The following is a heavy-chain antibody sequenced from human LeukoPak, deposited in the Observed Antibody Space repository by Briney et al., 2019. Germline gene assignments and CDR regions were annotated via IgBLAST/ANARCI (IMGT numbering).Heavy chain of an antibody. CDR3: ARTHYDILTGCYVFDY. CDR1: GFTFSSYS. V-gene: IGHV3-21*01. J-gene: IGHJ4*02. Sequence: GSLRLSCAASGFTFSSYSMNWVRQAPGKGLEWVSSISSGSGYIYYADSVKGRFTISRDNAKNSLYLQMNSLRVEDTAVYYCARTHYDILTGCYVFDYWGQGTLVTVSS. CDR2: ISSGSGYI. D-gene: IGHD3-9*01.